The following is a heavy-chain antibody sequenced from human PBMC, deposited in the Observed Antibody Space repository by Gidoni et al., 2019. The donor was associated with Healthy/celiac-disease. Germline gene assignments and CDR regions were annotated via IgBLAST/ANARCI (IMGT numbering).Heavy chain of an antibody. CDR2: INSDGSST. CDR1: GFTFSSYW. CDR3: ATDWGLDYNFDY. J-gene: IGHJ4*02. V-gene: IGHV3-74*01. Sequence: EVQLVESGGGLVQPGGSLRLSCAASGFTFSSYWMHWVRQAPGKGLEWVSRINSDGSSTSYADSVKGRFTISRDNAKNTLYLQMNSLRAEDTAVYYCATDWGLDYNFDYWGQGTLVTVSS. D-gene: IGHD7-27*01.